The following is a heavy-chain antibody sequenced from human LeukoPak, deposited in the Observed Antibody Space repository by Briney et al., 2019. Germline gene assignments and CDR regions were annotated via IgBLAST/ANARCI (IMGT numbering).Heavy chain of an antibody. J-gene: IGHJ3*02. V-gene: IGHV4-59*11. D-gene: IGHD4-17*01. CDR1: GGSFSSHY. CDR2: ISYIGST. Sequence: PSETLSLTCTVSGGSFSSHYWSWIRQPPGKGLEWIGYISYIGSTNYKPSLKSRVTMSVDTSKNQFSLKLSSVTAADTAVYYCARDPTTVTKGLDIWGQGTMVTVSS. CDR3: ARDPTTVTKGLDI.